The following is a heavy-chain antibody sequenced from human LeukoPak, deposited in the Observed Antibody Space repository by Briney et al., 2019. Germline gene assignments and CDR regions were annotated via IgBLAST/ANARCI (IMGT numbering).Heavy chain of an antibody. J-gene: IGHJ3*02. CDR1: GFTFDDYA. Sequence: GGSLRLSCAASGFTFDDYAMHWVRQAPGKGLEWVSGISWNSGSIGYADSVKGRFTISRDNAKNSLYLQMNSLRAEDTALYYCEKDIPFRWGGVFDMWGKGTMVTV. D-gene: IGHD3-16*01. CDR3: EKDIPFRWGGVFDM. V-gene: IGHV3-9*01. CDR2: ISWNSGSI.